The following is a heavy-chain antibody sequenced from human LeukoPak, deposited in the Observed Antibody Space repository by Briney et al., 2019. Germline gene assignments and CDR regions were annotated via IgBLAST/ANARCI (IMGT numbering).Heavy chain of an antibody. CDR2: IYHSGST. J-gene: IGHJ5*02. V-gene: IGHV4-30-2*01. Sequence: SETLSLTCAVSGGSISSGGYSWSWIRQPPGKGLEWIGYIYHSGSTYYNPSLKSRVTISVDRSKNQFSLQLNSVTPEDTAVYYCARSRSWKDNWFDPWGQGTLVTVSS. CDR3: ARSRSWKDNWFDP. D-gene: IGHD6-13*01. CDR1: GGSISSGGYS.